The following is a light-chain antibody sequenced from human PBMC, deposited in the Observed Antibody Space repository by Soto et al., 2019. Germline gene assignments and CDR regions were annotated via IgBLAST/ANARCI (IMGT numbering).Light chain of an antibody. CDR3: CSYAGGSTLI. J-gene: IGLJ2*01. Sequence: QSALTQPASVSGSPGQSITISCSGTSSDVGSYDLVSWYQQHPGKAPKLMIYEATKRPSGVSNRFSGSKSGNTASLTISGLQAEDEAEYYCCSYAGGSTLIFGGGTKLTVL. CDR1: SSDVGSYDL. CDR2: EAT. V-gene: IGLV2-23*01.